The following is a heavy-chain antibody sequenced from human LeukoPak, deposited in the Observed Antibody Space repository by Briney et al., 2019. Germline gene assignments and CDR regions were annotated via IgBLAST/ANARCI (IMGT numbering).Heavy chain of an antibody. J-gene: IGHJ3*02. Sequence: SETLSLTCTVSGGSISSGGYYWSWIRQHPGKGLEWIGYIYYSGSTYYNPSLKSRVTISVDTSKNQFSLKLSSVTAADTAVYYCARDRFGGSYGRPDAFDIWGQGTMVTVSS. V-gene: IGHV4-31*03. D-gene: IGHD1-26*01. CDR1: GGSISSGGYY. CDR3: ARDRFGGSYGRPDAFDI. CDR2: IYYSGST.